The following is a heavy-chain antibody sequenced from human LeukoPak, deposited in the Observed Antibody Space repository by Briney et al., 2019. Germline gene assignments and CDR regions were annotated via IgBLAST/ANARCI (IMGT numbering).Heavy chain of an antibody. CDR3: AKDAKDYYDSSASFDY. V-gene: IGHV3-23*01. J-gene: IGHJ4*02. CDR1: GLTFSSYA. Sequence: GGSLRLSCAASGLTFSSYAMSWVRQAPGKGLEWVSGISGSGGSTYYADSVKGRFTISRDNSKNTLYLQMNSLRAEDTAVYYCAKDAKDYYDSSASFDYWGQGTLVTVSS. D-gene: IGHD3-22*01. CDR2: ISGSGGST.